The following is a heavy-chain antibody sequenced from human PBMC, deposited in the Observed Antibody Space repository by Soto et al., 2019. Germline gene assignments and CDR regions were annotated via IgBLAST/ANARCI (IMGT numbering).Heavy chain of an antibody. V-gene: IGHV1-3*01. CDR1: GYTFTSYA. D-gene: IGHD3-10*01. CDR3: ARDRGVVTMVRGVIITANWFDP. Sequence: QVQLVQSGAEVKKPGASVKVSCKASGYTFTSYAMHWVRQAPGQRLEWMGWINAGNGNTKYSQKFQGRVTITRDTSASTAYMERSSLRSEDTAVYYCARDRGVVTMVRGVIITANWFDPWGQGTLVTVSS. CDR2: INAGNGNT. J-gene: IGHJ5*02.